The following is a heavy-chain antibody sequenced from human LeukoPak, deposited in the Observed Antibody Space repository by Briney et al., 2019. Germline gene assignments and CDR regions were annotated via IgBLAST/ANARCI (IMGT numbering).Heavy chain of an antibody. CDR1: GYAFTSYD. Sequence: ASVTVSCKASGYAFTSYDINWVRQATGQGLEWMGWMNPNSGNTGYAQKFQGRVTMTRNTSISTAYMELSSLRSEDTAVYYCARFEYYYYYYGMDVWGQGTTVTVSS. CDR2: MNPNSGNT. D-gene: IGHD3-9*01. J-gene: IGHJ6*02. V-gene: IGHV1-8*01. CDR3: ARFEYYYYYYGMDV.